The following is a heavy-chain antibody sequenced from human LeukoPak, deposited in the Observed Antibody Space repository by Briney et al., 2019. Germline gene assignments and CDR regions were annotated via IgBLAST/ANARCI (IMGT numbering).Heavy chain of an antibody. CDR2: ISSISINI. CDR3: ARVGEYSYGDVDY. Sequence: GGSLRLSCAASGFTFRSYSMNWVRQAPGKGLEWVSSISSISINIYYEDSVKGRFTISRENAKNSLYLQMNSLRAEDTAVYYCARVGEYSYGDVDYWGQGTLVTVSS. D-gene: IGHD5-18*01. J-gene: IGHJ4*02. CDR1: GFTFRSYS. V-gene: IGHV3-21*01.